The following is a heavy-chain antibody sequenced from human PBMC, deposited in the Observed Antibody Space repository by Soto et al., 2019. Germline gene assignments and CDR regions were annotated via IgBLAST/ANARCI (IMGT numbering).Heavy chain of an antibody. Sequence: SGPTPVNPTKTLTLTCSFSGFSLSSSEVGVGWIRQPPGKALEWLALIFWNDDERYNPSLKSRLTITKDISKNQVVLTMTNMDPVDTATYYCAHSRVFDWFDPWGQGTLVTVSS. CDR3: AHSRVFDWFDP. CDR1: GFSLSSSEVG. V-gene: IGHV2-5*01. D-gene: IGHD6-13*01. CDR2: IFWNDDE. J-gene: IGHJ5*02.